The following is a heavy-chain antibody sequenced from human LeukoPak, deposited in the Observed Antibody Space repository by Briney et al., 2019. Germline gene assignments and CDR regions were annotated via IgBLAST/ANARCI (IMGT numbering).Heavy chain of an antibody. D-gene: IGHD3-22*01. Sequence: GGSLRLSCAASGFTFSSYWMSWVRQAPGKGLEWVANIKQDGSEKYYVDSVKGRFTISRDNAKNPLYLRMNSLRAEDTAVYYCARSSGYYRPYFDYWGQGTLVTVSS. V-gene: IGHV3-7*01. J-gene: IGHJ4*02. CDR3: ARSSGYYRPYFDY. CDR2: IKQDGSEK. CDR1: GFTFSSYW.